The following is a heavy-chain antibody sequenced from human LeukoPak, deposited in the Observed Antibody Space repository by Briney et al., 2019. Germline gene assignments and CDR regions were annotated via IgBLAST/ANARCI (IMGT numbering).Heavy chain of an antibody. CDR2: IYYSGST. CDR3: ASLQGVAVAGTAPPVDY. Sequence: SETLSLTCTVSGGSISTYYWSWIRQPPGKGLEWIGYIYYSGSTNYNPSLKSRVTISVDTSKNQFSLKLSSVTAADTAVYYCASLQGVAVAGTAPPVDYWGQGTLVTVSS. CDR1: GGSISTYY. J-gene: IGHJ4*02. D-gene: IGHD6-19*01. V-gene: IGHV4-59*12.